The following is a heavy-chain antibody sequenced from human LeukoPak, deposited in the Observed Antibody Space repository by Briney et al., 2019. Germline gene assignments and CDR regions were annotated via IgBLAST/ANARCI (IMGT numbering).Heavy chain of an antibody. J-gene: IGHJ4*02. CDR2: TNPNSGGT. V-gene: IGHV1-2*02. CDR1: GYTFTGYY. CDR3: ANAIVGATTGLDY. Sequence: ASVKVSCKASGYTFTGYYMHWVRQAPGQGLEWMGWTNPNSGGTNYAQKCQGRVTMSRDTSISTAYMELSRVRSDDTAVYFCANAIVGATTGLDYWGQGTLVTVSS. D-gene: IGHD1-26*01.